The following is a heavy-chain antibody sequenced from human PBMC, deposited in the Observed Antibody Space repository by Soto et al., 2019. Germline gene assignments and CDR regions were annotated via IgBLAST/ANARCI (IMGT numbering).Heavy chain of an antibody. CDR2: ISGSGGIT. Sequence: LTCAACGFTFSSYAMSSVRHAPREGVEWGSAISGSGGITYYADSVKGRFNISRDNSKNTKYMQMNSLRAEDTAVYYCAKDHEFGEFLNWFDPWGQGTLVTVSS. CDR1: GFTFSSYA. V-gene: IGHV3-23*01. J-gene: IGHJ5*02. CDR3: AKDHEFGEFLNWFDP. D-gene: IGHD3-10*01.